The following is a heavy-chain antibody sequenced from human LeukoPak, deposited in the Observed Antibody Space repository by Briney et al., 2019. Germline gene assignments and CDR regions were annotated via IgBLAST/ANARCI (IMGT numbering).Heavy chain of an antibody. CDR2: IWYDGSSK. V-gene: IGHV3-33*01. CDR1: GFTFSSYG. Sequence: GGSLRLSCAASGFTFSSYGMHWVRQAPGKGLEWVAVIWYDGSSKYYADFVKGRFTISRDNSKKTLYLQMNSLRAEDTAVYYCARDYCGGDCYVDYWGQGTLVTVSS. D-gene: IGHD2-21*02. J-gene: IGHJ4*02. CDR3: ARDYCGGDCYVDY.